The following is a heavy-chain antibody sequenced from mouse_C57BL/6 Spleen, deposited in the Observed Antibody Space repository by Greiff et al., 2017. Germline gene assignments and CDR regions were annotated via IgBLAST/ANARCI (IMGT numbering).Heavy chain of an antibody. CDR1: GYAFTNYL. Sequence: QVQLQQSGAELVRPGTSVKVSCKASGYAFTNYLIEWVKQRPGQGLEWIGVINPGSGGTNYNEKFKGKATLTADKSSSTAYMQLSSLTSEDSAVYVCSRNNGYAMDYWGQGTSVTVSS. V-gene: IGHV1-54*01. CDR3: SRNNGYAMDY. J-gene: IGHJ4*01. CDR2: INPGSGGT. D-gene: IGHD1-1*02.